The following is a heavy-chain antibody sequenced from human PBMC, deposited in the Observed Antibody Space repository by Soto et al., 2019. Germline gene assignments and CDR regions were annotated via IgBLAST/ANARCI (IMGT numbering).Heavy chain of an antibody. CDR1: GFTFSSYS. Sequence: GGSLRLSCAASGFTFSSYSMNWVRQAPGKGLEWVSSISSSSSYIYYAGSVKGRFTISRDNAKNSLYLQMNSLRAEDTAVYYCARDPSVYYDSSGYCDLWGQGTLVTVSS. CDR3: ARDPSVYYDSSGYCDL. D-gene: IGHD3-22*01. CDR2: ISSSSSYI. J-gene: IGHJ5*02. V-gene: IGHV3-21*04.